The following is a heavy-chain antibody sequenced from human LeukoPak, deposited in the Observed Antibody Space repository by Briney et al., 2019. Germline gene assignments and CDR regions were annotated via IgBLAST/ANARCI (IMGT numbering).Heavy chain of an antibody. CDR1: GGTFSSYA. Sequence: SVKVSCKASGGTFSSYAISWVRQAPGQGLEWMGGIIPIFGTANYAQKLQGRVTMTTDTSTSTVYMELRSLRSDDTAVYYCAREFRSGSYSEFDYWGQGTLVTVSS. J-gene: IGHJ4*02. V-gene: IGHV1-69*05. CDR2: IIPIFGTA. D-gene: IGHD1-26*01. CDR3: AREFRSGSYSEFDY.